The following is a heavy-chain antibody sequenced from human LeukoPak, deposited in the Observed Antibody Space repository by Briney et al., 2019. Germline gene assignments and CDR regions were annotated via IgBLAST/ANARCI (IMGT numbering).Heavy chain of an antibody. D-gene: IGHD4-17*01. CDR2: INPNTGDR. J-gene: IGHJ4*02. CDR3: ARTTSLTASGYDY. V-gene: IGHV1-8*03. Sequence: ASVKVSCKASGYTFTNYHINWVRQAPGQGLEWMGWINPNTGDRGYAQKFQGRVSITSDTSISTTYMELGSLRSEDTAVYFCARTTSLTASGYDYWGQGTLVTVSS. CDR1: GYTFTNYH.